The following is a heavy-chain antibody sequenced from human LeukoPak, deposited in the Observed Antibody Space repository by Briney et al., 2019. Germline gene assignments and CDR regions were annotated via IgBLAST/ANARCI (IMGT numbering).Heavy chain of an antibody. CDR1: GFTFSDYY. CDR2: ISSSNTTT. V-gene: IGHV3-11*04. J-gene: IGHJ4*02. Sequence: GGSLRLSCAASGFTFSDYYMSWIRQAPGKGLEWVSYISSSNTTTYYADSVKGRFTISRDNAKNSLYLQMNSLRAEDTAVYYCARGRYNYGYPGIFDYWGQGTLVTVSS. CDR3: ARGRYNYGYPGIFDY. D-gene: IGHD5-18*01.